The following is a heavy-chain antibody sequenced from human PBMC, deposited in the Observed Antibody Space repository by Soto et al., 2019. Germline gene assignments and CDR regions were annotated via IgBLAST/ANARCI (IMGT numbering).Heavy chain of an antibody. CDR2: IYYSGST. D-gene: IGHD1-26*01. CDR1: GGSISSYY. V-gene: IGHV4-59*01. CDR3: ARRYGGNFDF. J-gene: IGHJ4*02. Sequence: QVQLQESGPGLVKPSETLSLTCTVSGGSISSYYWSWIRQPPGKGLEWIGYIYYSGSTNYNPSLKSRVTTSVDASTNQFSLKLSSVTAADTAVYCWARRYGGNFDFWGQGTLVSVSS.